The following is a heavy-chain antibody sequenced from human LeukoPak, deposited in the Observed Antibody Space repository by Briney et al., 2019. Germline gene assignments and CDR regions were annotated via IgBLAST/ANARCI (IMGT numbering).Heavy chain of an antibody. Sequence: SVKVSCKASGGTFSSYAISWVRQAPGQGREWMGGIIPIFGTANYAQKFQGRVTITADESTSTAYMELSSLRSEDTAVYYCARETIVVVVAAKWDHNAFDIWGQGTMVTVPS. J-gene: IGHJ3*02. CDR2: IIPIFGTA. CDR1: GGTFSSYA. V-gene: IGHV1-69*13. CDR3: ARETIVVVVAAKWDHNAFDI. D-gene: IGHD2-15*01.